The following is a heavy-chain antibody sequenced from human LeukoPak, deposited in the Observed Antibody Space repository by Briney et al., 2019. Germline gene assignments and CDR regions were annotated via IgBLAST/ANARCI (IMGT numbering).Heavy chain of an antibody. CDR1: RGSISSYY. CDR2: IYYSGST. CDR3: ARSGPYYYDSSGYFEYFQH. V-gene: IGHV4-59*01. J-gene: IGHJ1*01. Sequence: SETLSLTCTVSRGSISSYYWSWIRQPPGKGLEGIGYIYYSGSTNYNPSLKSRVTISVDTSKNQFSLKLSSVTAADTAVYYCARSGPYYYDSSGYFEYFQHWGQGTLVTVSS. D-gene: IGHD3-22*01.